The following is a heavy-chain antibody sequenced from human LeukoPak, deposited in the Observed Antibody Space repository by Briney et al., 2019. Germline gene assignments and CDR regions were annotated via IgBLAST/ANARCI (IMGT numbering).Heavy chain of an antibody. CDR3: ARVGIAAAGQVRASSYYMDV. J-gene: IGHJ6*03. Sequence: ASVKVSCKASGYTFTGYYMHWVRQAPGQGLEWMEWINPNSGGTNYAQKFQGRVTMTRDTSISTAYMELSRLRSDDTAVYYCARVGIAAAGQVRASSYYMDVWGKGTTVTVSS. V-gene: IGHV1-2*02. CDR1: GYTFTGYY. D-gene: IGHD6-13*01. CDR2: INPNSGGT.